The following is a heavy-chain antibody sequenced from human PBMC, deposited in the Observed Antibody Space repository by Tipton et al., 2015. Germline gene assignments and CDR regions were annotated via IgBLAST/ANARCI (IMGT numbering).Heavy chain of an antibody. Sequence: TLSLTCTVSGGSVSGGSYYWSWIRQPAGKGLEWIGRIHSSGGTKDNPSLKSRLTMSVDTSKNQFSLHLSSVTAADTAVYYCAREVWYNDSTGYDYWGQGTLVTVSS. D-gene: IGHD3-22*01. CDR2: IHSSGGT. CDR1: GGSVSGGSYY. J-gene: IGHJ4*02. V-gene: IGHV4-61*02. CDR3: AREVWYNDSTGYDY.